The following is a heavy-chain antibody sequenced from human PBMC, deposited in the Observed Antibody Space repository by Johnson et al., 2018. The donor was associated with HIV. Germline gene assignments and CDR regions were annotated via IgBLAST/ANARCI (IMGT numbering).Heavy chain of an antibody. D-gene: IGHD3-22*01. CDR1: GFTFSGSA. V-gene: IGHV3-9*01. J-gene: IGHJ3*02. CDR3: AKDLALSGYLDAFDI. Sequence: VQLVESGGGLVQPGGSLKLSCAASGFTFSGSAMHWVRQAPGKGLEWVSGISWNSGSIGYADSVKGRFPISRDNAKNSLYLQMNSLRAEDTALYYCAKDLALSGYLDAFDIWGQGTMVTVSS. CDR2: ISWNSGSI.